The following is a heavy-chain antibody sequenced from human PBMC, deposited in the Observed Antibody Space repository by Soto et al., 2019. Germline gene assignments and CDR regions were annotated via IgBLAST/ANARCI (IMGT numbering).Heavy chain of an antibody. J-gene: IGHJ6*02. D-gene: IGHD1-26*01. CDR2: IWYDGSNK. Sequence: PGGSLRLSCAASGFTFSSYGMHWVRQAPGKGLEWVAVIWYDGSNKYYADSVKGRFTISRDNAKNTLYLQMNSLRAEDTAVYYCARDGVIVTRSPYCYYGMDVWGQGTTVTVSS. CDR1: GFTFSSYG. CDR3: ARDGVIVTRSPYCYYGMDV. V-gene: IGHV3-33*01.